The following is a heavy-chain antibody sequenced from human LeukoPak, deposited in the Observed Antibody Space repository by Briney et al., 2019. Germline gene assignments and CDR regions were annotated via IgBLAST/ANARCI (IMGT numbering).Heavy chain of an antibody. Sequence: PSETLSLTCAVYGGSFSGYYWSWIRQPPGKGLEWIGEINHNGITNYNPSLKSRVTISIDTSKNQFSLKLSSVTAADTAVYYCARGPRYSGYDHWGQGTLVTVSS. CDR1: GGSFSGYY. CDR3: ARGPRYSGYDH. D-gene: IGHD5-12*01. V-gene: IGHV4-34*01. J-gene: IGHJ5*02. CDR2: INHNGIT.